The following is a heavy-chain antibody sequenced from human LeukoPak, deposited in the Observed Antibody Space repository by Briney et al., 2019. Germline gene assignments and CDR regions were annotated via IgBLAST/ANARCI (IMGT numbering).Heavy chain of an antibody. CDR2: ISGSGGST. D-gene: IGHD3-16*01. V-gene: IGHV3-23*01. J-gene: IGHJ4*02. CDR1: GFTFSSYA. CDR3: AKDRGLVITFGGVCGY. Sequence: PGGSLRLSCAASGFTFSSYAMSWVRQAPGKGLEWVSAISGSGGSTYYADSVKGRFTISRDNSKNTLYLQMNSLRAEDTAVYYCAKDRGLVITFGGVCGYWGQGTLVTVSS.